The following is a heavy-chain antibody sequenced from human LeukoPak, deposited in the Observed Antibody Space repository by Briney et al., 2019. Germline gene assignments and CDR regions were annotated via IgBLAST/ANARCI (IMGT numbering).Heavy chain of an antibody. D-gene: IGHD1-1*01. CDR1: GFTFSSYA. CDR2: ISYDGSNK. CDR3: ARDKNNWNDRSFDY. V-gene: IGHV3-30-3*01. J-gene: IGHJ4*02. Sequence: PGGSLRPSCAASGFTFSSYAMHWVRQAPGKGLEWVAVISYDGSNKYYADSVKGRFTISRDNSKNTLYLQMNSLRAEDTAVYYCARDKNNWNDRSFDYWGQGTLVTVSS.